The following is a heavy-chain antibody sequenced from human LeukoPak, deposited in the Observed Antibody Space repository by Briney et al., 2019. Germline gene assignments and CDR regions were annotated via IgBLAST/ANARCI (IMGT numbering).Heavy chain of an antibody. CDR3: ARLTYYYDSSGYSFDY. Sequence: PSETLSLTXTVSGGPISSYYWSWIRQTPGKGLEWIGYIYYSGSTNYNPSLKSRVTISVDTSKNQFSLKLSSVTAADTAVYYCARLTYYYDSSGYSFDYWGQGTLVTVSS. V-gene: IGHV4-59*01. CDR1: GGPISSYY. J-gene: IGHJ4*02. D-gene: IGHD3-22*01. CDR2: IYYSGST.